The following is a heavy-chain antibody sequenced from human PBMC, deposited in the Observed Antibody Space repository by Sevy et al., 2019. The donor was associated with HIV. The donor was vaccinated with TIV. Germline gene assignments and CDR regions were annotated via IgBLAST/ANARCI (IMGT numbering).Heavy chain of an antibody. CDR1: GFTLTTSG. CDR3: AKDFTGYNGMDV. J-gene: IGHJ6*02. Sequence: GGSLRLSCVVSGFTLTTSGMHWVRQAPGKGLEWVAVISYHGRDKFYADSVKGRFTISRDNSDNILYLHMNSLRSEDTAVYYCAKDFTGYNGMDVWGQGTMVTVSS. V-gene: IGHV3-30*18. D-gene: IGHD3-9*01. CDR2: ISYHGRDK.